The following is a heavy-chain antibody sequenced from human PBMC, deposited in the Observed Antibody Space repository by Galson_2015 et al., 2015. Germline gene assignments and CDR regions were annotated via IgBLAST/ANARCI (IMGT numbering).Heavy chain of an antibody. D-gene: IGHD2-2*01. CDR1: GYTFTSYG. V-gene: IGHV1-18*01. CDR2: ISAYNGNT. CDR3: ARVQYQLLRRNYYYYYMDV. Sequence: VKVSCKASGYTFTSYGISWVRQAPGQGLEWMGWISAYNGNTNYAQKLQGRVTMTTDTSTSTAYMELRSLRSDDTAVYYCARVQYQLLRRNYYYYYMDVWGKGTTVTVSS. J-gene: IGHJ6*03.